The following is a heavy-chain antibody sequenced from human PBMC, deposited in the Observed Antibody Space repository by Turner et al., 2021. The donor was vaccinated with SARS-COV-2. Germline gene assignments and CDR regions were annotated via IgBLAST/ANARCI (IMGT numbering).Heavy chain of an antibody. CDR1: VFTLSRYG. V-gene: IGHV3-33*01. CDR3: ARDHYYDSSGYTLDAFDI. D-gene: IGHD3-22*01. CDR2: IRYDGSNK. J-gene: IGHJ3*02. Sequence: QVQLVESGGGVVQPGRSLSLSSAAAVFTLSRYGMHWVRQAPGKGLEWVAVIRYDGSNKYYADCVKGRVTISRDKSKNTLYLQMNSLRAEDTAVYYCARDHYYDSSGYTLDAFDIWGQGTMVTISS.